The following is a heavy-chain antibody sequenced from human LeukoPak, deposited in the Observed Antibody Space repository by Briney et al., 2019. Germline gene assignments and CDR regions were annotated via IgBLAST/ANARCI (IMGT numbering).Heavy chain of an antibody. CDR3: ARQNDFRLDY. V-gene: IGHV5-51*01. J-gene: IGHJ4*02. CDR1: GYTFSSYW. D-gene: IGHD3-3*01. CDR2: IYPGDSDT. Sequence: SGESLKISCKGSGYTFSSYWIGWVRQMPGKDLEWMGIIYPGDSDTRYSPSLQGQVTISVDTSIGTAYLQWSSLKASDTAIYYCARQNDFRLDYWGQGTLVTVSS.